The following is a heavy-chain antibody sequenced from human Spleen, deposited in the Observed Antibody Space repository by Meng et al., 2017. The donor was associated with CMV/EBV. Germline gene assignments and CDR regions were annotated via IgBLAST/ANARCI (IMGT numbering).Heavy chain of an antibody. J-gene: IGHJ4*02. V-gene: IGHV3-21*01. CDR1: GFTFMPYN. CDR3: ARDLQTFCGSPGCYDGFPH. Sequence: ETLSLTCAASGFTFMPYNMNWVRQAPGKGLEWVSSISGSGQDTYYADSLRGRFTVSRDNRRKALYLQMDALRVEDTAVYYCARDLQTFCGSPGCYDGFPHWGQGTLVTVSS. CDR2: ISGSGQDT. D-gene: IGHD2-2*01.